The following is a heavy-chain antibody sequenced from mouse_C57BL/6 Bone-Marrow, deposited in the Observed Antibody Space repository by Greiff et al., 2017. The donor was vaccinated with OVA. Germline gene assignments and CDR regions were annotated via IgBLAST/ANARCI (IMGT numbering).Heavy chain of an antibody. V-gene: IGHV14-3*01. D-gene: IGHD5-1-1*01. J-gene: IGHJ4*01. CDR1: GFNIKNTY. Sequence: EVQLQQSVAELVRPGASVKLSCTASGFNIKNTYLPWVKQRPEQGLEWIGRIDPANGNTKYAPKFQGKATITADTSSNTAYLQSSSLTAEDTAIYYCAIYPSMDYWGQGTSVTVSS. CDR2: IDPANGNT. CDR3: AIYPSMDY.